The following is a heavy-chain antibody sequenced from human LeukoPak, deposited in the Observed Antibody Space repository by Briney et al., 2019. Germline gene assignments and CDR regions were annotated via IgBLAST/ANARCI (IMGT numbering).Heavy chain of an antibody. Sequence: KPSETLSLTCAVYGGSFSGYYWSWIRQPPGKGLEWIGEINHSGSTNYNPSLKSRVTISVDTSKNQFSLKLSSVTAADTAVYYCARDRRWLQLVDWGQGTLVTVSS. V-gene: IGHV4-34*01. CDR3: ARDRRWLQLVD. CDR2: INHSGST. D-gene: IGHD5-24*01. CDR1: GGSFSGYY. J-gene: IGHJ4*02.